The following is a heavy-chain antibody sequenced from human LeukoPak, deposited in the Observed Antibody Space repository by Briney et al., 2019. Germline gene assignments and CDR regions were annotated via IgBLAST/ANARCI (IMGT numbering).Heavy chain of an antibody. D-gene: IGHD6-19*01. J-gene: IGHJ4*02. CDR2: INHSGST. Sequence: PSETLSLTCAVYGGSFSGYYWSWIRQPPGKGLEWIGEINHSGSTNYNPSLKSRVTISVDTSKNQFSLKLSSVTAADTAVYYCARAGGWYRETQTYYFDYWGQGTLVTVSS. CDR3: ARAGGWYRETQTYYFDY. V-gene: IGHV4-34*01. CDR1: GGSFSGYY.